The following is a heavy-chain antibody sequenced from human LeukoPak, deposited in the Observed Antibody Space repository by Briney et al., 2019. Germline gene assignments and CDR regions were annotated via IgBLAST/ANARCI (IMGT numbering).Heavy chain of an antibody. Sequence: SQTLSLTCAISGDSVSSNSAAWTWIRQSPSRGLEWLGRTYYRSKWYNDYAVSVKSRITINPDTSKNQFSLQLNSVTPEDTAVYYCARSSYYDILTGPMGLDYWGQGTLVTVSS. CDR3: ARSSYYDILTGPMGLDY. CDR1: GDSVSSNSAA. V-gene: IGHV6-1*01. J-gene: IGHJ4*02. D-gene: IGHD3-9*01. CDR2: TYYRSKWYN.